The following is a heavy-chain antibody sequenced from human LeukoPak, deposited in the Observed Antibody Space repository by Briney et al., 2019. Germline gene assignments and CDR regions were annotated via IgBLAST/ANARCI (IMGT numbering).Heavy chain of an antibody. Sequence: GGSLRLSCAASGFNFNAYSMAWVRQAPGKGLEWVSSISSSSSYIYYADSVKGRFTISRDNAKNSLYLQMNSLRAEDTAVYYCARAGYSYGHFDYWGQGTLVTVSS. CDR1: GFNFNAYS. J-gene: IGHJ4*02. D-gene: IGHD5-18*01. V-gene: IGHV3-21*01. CDR2: ISSSSSYI. CDR3: ARAGYSYGHFDY.